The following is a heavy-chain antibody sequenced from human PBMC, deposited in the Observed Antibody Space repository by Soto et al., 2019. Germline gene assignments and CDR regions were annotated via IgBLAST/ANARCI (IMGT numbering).Heavy chain of an antibody. D-gene: IGHD2-2*01. CDR2: INTYNGNT. CDR1: GYPFTSYG. V-gene: IGHV1-18*01. Sequence: GASVKVSCKASGYPFTSYGISWVRQAPGQGLEWMGWINTYNGNTNYAQSLQGRVTMTTDTSTSTAYMDMRSLRSDDTAVYYCVRDNPPHQGYYYYGMDVWGQGTTVTVSS. CDR3: VRDNPPHQGYYYYGMDV. J-gene: IGHJ6*02.